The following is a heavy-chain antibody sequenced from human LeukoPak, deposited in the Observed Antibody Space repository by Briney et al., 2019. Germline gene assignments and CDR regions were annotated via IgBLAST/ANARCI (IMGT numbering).Heavy chain of an antibody. Sequence: SETLSLTCTVSGGSISSSSYYWGWIRQPPGKGLEWIGSIYYSGSTYYNPSLKSRVTISVDTSKNQFSLKLSSVTAADTAVYYCACFERVVPAVTRRQFDYWGQGTLVTVSS. J-gene: IGHJ4*02. V-gene: IGHV4-39*01. CDR1: GGSISSSSYY. CDR3: ACFERVVPAVTRRQFDY. D-gene: IGHD2-2*01. CDR2: IYYSGST.